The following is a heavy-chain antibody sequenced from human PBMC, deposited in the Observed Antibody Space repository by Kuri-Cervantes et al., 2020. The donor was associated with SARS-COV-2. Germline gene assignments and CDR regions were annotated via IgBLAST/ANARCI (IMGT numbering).Heavy chain of an antibody. CDR3: ARDCTSFGYSYGHAFDI. CDR2: IIPILGTA. J-gene: IGHJ3*02. D-gene: IGHD5-18*01. Sequence: SVKVSCKASGGTFSSNAISWVRQAPGQGLEWMGKIIPILGTANYAQKFQGRVTITADKSTSTAYMELSSLRSEDTAVYYCARDCTSFGYSYGHAFDIWGQGIMVTVSS. CDR1: GGTFSSNA. V-gene: IGHV1-69*04.